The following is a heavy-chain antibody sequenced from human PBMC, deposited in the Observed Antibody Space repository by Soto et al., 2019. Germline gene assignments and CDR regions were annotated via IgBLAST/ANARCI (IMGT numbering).Heavy chain of an antibody. CDR2: IYYSGST. J-gene: IGHJ4*02. Sequence: QLQLQESGPGLVKPSETLSLTCTVSGGSISSSSYYWGWIRQPPGKGLEWIGSIYYSGSTYYNPSLKSRVTISVDTSKNQFSLKLSSVTAADTAVYYCARQITMVRGAFDYWGQGTLVTVSS. D-gene: IGHD3-10*01. V-gene: IGHV4-39*01. CDR1: GGSISSSSYY. CDR3: ARQITMVRGAFDY.